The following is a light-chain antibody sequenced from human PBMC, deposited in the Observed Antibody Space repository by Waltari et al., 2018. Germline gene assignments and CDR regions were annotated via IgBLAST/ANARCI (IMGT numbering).Light chain of an antibody. J-gene: IGKJ2*01. CDR2: WAS. CDR3: QQYYSSPYT. V-gene: IGKV4-1*01. CDR1: PTVLYNSNNRNY. Sequence: DFVMTQSPASLALSLGERATIHCKTSPTVLYNSNNRNYLTWYQQKPGQPPKLLFYWASTRESGVPDRFSASGSGTDFTLTINRLQPEDVAIYYCQQYYSSPYTFGQGTRLEIK.